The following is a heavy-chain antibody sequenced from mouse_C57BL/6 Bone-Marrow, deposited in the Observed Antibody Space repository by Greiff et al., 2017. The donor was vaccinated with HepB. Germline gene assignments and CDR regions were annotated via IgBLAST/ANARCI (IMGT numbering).Heavy chain of an antibody. CDR1: GYTFTSYG. CDR3: ARSVTTVVVDY. V-gene: IGHV1-81*01. CDR2: IYPRSGNT. J-gene: IGHJ2*01. D-gene: IGHD1-1*01. Sequence: QVQLQQSGAELARPGASVKLSCTASGYTFTSYGISWVKQRTGPGLEWIGEIYPRSGNTYYNEKFKGKATLTADKSSSTAYMALRSLTSEDSAVYFCARSVTTVVVDYWGQGTTLTVSS.